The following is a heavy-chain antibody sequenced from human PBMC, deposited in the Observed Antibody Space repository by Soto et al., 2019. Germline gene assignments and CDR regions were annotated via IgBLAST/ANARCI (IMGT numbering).Heavy chain of an antibody. CDR1: GGSISSSSYY. D-gene: IGHD3-10*01. V-gene: IGHV4-39*01. J-gene: IGHJ4*02. Sequence: SETLSLTCTVSGGSISSSSYYWGWIRQPPGKGLEWIGSIYYSGSTYYNPSLKSRVTISVDTSKNQFSLKLSSVTAADTAVYYCARPPVFRGVIMWGQGTLVTVSS. CDR2: IYYSGST. CDR3: ARPPVFRGVIM.